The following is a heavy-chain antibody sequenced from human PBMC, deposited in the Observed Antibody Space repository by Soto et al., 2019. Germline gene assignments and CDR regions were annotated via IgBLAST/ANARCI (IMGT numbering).Heavy chain of an antibody. D-gene: IGHD3-22*01. Sequence: PGGSLRLSCAASGFTFSSYGMHWVRQAPGKGLEWVAVISYDGSNKYYADSVKGRFTISRDNSKNTLYLQMNSLRAEDTAVYYCAKAPSSGYYFDAFDIWGQGTMVTVSS. CDR2: ISYDGSNK. V-gene: IGHV3-30*18. J-gene: IGHJ3*02. CDR3: AKAPSSGYYFDAFDI. CDR1: GFTFSSYG.